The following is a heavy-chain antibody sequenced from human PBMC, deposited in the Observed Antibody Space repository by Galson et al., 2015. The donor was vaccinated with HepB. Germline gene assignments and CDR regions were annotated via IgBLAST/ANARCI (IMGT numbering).Heavy chain of an antibody. Sequence: SLRLSCAASGFTFSSYGMHWVRQAPGKGLEWVAVIWYDGSNKYYADSVKGRFTISRDNSKNTLYLQMNSLRAEDTAVYYCAREEQYYDSSGTFDWFDPWGQGTLVTVSS. CDR3: AREEQYYDSSGTFDWFDP. D-gene: IGHD3-22*01. V-gene: IGHV3-33*01. J-gene: IGHJ5*02. CDR1: GFTFSSYG. CDR2: IWYDGSNK.